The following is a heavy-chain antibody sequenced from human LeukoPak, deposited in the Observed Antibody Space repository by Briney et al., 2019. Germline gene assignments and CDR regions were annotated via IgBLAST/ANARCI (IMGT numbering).Heavy chain of an antibody. J-gene: IGHJ4*02. CDR1: GFTFSSYA. CDR3: ARHGYNYGFDY. D-gene: IGHD5-24*01. V-gene: IGHV3-64*02. CDR2: ISSNGGRT. Sequence: PGGSLRLSCAASGFTFSSYAMHWVRQAPGKGLEYVSAISSNGGRTYYADSVKGRFTISRDISKNTLYLQMNSLSAEDTAVYYCARHGYNYGFDYWGQGTLVTVSS.